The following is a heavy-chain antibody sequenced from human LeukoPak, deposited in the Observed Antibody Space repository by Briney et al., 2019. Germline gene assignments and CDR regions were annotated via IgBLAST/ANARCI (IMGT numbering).Heavy chain of an antibody. Sequence: LVKVSCKASGGTFSSYAISWVRQAPGQGLEWMGRIIPILGIANYAQKFQGRVTITADKSTSTAYMELSSLRSEDTAVYYCSLTRDGYNYWFDPWGQGTLVTVSS. CDR3: SLTRDGYNYWFDP. V-gene: IGHV1-69*04. J-gene: IGHJ5*02. CDR2: IIPILGIA. D-gene: IGHD5-24*01. CDR1: GGTFSSYA.